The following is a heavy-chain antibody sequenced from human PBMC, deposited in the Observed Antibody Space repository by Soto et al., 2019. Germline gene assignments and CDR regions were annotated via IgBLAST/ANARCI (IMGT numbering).Heavy chain of an antibody. CDR1: GFTFSYYW. J-gene: IGHJ4*02. CDR2: ISGSGGST. Sequence: GGSLGLSCAASGFTFSYYWMTWVRQAPGKGLEWVSAISGSGGSTYYADSVKGRFTISRDNSKNTLYLQMNSLRAEDTAVYYCAKASPIVVVVAATVSFDYWGQGTLVTVSS. CDR3: AKASPIVVVVAATVSFDY. V-gene: IGHV3-23*01. D-gene: IGHD2-15*01.